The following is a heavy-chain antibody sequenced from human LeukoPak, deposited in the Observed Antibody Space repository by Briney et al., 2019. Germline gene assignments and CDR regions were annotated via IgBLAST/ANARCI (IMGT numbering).Heavy chain of an antibody. J-gene: IGHJ6*02. CDR3: AREYYYDTSGYYSAYYNYGMDA. D-gene: IGHD3-22*01. V-gene: IGHV1-18*01. Sequence: ASVKVSCKASGYTFTSYGISWVRQAPGQGLEWMGWISGYNGDTKFAQRFQGRVTITTDKSTTTASMELRSLRSDDTAVYFCAREYYYDTSGYYSAYYNYGMDAWGQGTTVTVSS. CDR1: GYTFTSYG. CDR2: ISGYNGDT.